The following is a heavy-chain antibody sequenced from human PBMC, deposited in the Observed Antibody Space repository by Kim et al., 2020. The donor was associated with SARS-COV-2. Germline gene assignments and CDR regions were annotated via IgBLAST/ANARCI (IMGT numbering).Heavy chain of an antibody. Sequence: ADSVKGRVTISRDKSKNTLYLQMNSLRAEDTAVYYCAKDEYCSGGSCYDYWGQGTLVTVSS. V-gene: IGHV3-30*02. J-gene: IGHJ4*02. CDR3: AKDEYCSGGSCYDY. D-gene: IGHD2-15*01.